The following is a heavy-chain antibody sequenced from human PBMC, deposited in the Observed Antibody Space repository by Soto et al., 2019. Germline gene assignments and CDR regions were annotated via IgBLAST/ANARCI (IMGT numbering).Heavy chain of an antibody. CDR1: GYTFINYG. V-gene: IGHV1-69*04. D-gene: IGHD5-12*01. Sequence: GASVKVSCKAVGYTFINYGISWVRQAPGQGLEWMGRIIPILGIANYAQKFQGRVTITADKSTSTAYMELSSLRSEDTAVYYCARDRDGYNPMDVWGQGTTVTVSS. CDR2: IIPILGIA. J-gene: IGHJ6*02. CDR3: ARDRDGYNPMDV.